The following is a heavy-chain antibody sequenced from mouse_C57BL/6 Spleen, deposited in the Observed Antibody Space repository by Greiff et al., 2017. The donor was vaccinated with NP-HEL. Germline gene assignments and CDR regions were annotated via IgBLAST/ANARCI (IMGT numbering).Heavy chain of an antibody. CDR2: ISDGGSYT. CDR3: AREHYGRGFAY. D-gene: IGHD1-1*01. J-gene: IGHJ3*01. V-gene: IGHV5-4*01. Sequence: EVKLMESGGGLVKPGGSLKLSCAASGFTFSSYAMSWVRQTPEKRLEWVATISDGGSYTYYPHNVKGRFTISRDNATYNLYLQMSNLKSEDTAMYYCAREHYGRGFAYWGQGTLVTVSA. CDR1: GFTFSSYA.